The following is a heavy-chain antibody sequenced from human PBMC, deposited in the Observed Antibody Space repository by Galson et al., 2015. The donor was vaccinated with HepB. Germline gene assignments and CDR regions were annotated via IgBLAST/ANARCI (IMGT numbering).Heavy chain of an antibody. CDR2: IIPILGIA. J-gene: IGHJ3*02. CDR1: GVTFSSYA. D-gene: IGHD2-15*01. V-gene: IGHV1-69*10. CDR3: ARTYLPRRYCSGGSCYSGGAFDI. Sequence: SVKPSCKASGVTFSSYAISWVRQAPGQGLEWMGGIIPILGIANYAQKFQGRVTITADKSTSTAYMELSSLRSEDTAVYYCARTYLPRRYCSGGSCYSGGAFDIWGQGTMVTVSS.